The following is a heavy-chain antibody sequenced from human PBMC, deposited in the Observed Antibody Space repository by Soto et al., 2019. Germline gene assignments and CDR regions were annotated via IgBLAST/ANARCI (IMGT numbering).Heavy chain of an antibody. CDR2: INDNGDST. J-gene: IGHJ5*01. Sequence: LRLSCAASGFNFRYYAMTWVRQAPGKGLEWVSSINDNGDSTHYADSVKGRFTISRDNSKNTLYLQMNSLTAEDTAVYFCAKASNSSPWFDSWLESWGQGTLVTVSS. D-gene: IGHD6-6*01. V-gene: IGHV3-23*01. CDR1: GFNFRYYA. CDR3: AKASNSSPWFDSWLES.